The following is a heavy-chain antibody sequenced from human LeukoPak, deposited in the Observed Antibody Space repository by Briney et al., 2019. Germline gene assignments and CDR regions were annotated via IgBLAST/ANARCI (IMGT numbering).Heavy chain of an antibody. D-gene: IGHD1-26*01. J-gene: IGHJ4*02. Sequence: SETLSLTCAVYGGSFSGYYRSWIRQPPGKGLEWIGEINHSGSTNYNPSLKSRATISVDTSKNQFSLKLSSVTAADTAVYYCARGTRATHFDYWGQGTLVTVSS. CDR2: INHSGST. V-gene: IGHV4-34*01. CDR1: GGSFSGYY. CDR3: ARGTRATHFDY.